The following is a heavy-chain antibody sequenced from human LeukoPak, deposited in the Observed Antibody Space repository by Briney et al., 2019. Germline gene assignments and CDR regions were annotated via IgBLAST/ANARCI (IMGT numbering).Heavy chain of an antibody. CDR1: GYTFTGYY. D-gene: IGHD5-24*01. CDR2: INPNSGGT. V-gene: IGHV1-2*02. J-gene: IGHJ4*02. CDR3: ARDGYNQPVLTY. Sequence: ASVKVSCKAAGYTFTGYYMHWVRQAPGQGLEWMGWINPNSGGTNYAQKFQGRVTMTRDTSISTAYMELSRLRSDDTAVYYCARDGYNQPVLTYWGQGTLVTVSS.